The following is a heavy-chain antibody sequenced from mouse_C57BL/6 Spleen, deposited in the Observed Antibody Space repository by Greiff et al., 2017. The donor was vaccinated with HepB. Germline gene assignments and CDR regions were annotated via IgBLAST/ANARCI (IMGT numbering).Heavy chain of an antibody. V-gene: IGHV8-8*01. CDR2: IWWDDDK. J-gene: IGHJ1*03. Sequence: QVTLKESGPGILQPSQTLSLTCSFSGFSLSTFGMGVGWIRQPSGKGLEWLAHIWWDDDKYYNPALKSRLTISKDTSKNQVFLKIANVDTADTATYYCARMGYYDYDRYWYFDVWGTGTTVTVSS. CDR3: ARMGYYDYDRYWYFDV. CDR1: GFSLSTFGMG. D-gene: IGHD2-4*01.